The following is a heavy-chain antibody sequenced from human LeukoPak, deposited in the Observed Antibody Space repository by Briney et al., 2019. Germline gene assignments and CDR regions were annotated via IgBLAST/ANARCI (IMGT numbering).Heavy chain of an antibody. V-gene: IGHV4-59*01. CDR1: GGSISTYY. J-gene: IGHJ6*02. CDR3: AREDPQTTVPEGMDV. Sequence: PSETLSLTCSVSGGSISTYYWSWIRQLPGKGLEWIGYIYYTGTTNYNPSLRSRVTISVDTSRNQFSLRLSSVTAADTAVYYCAREDPQTTVPEGMDVWGHGTTVIVSS. CDR2: IYYTGTT. D-gene: IGHD4-17*01.